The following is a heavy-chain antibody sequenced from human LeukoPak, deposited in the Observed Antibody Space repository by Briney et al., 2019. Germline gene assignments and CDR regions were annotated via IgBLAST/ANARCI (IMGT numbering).Heavy chain of an antibody. J-gene: IGHJ4*02. CDR1: GGSISSYY. Sequence: SETLSLTCTVSGGSISSYYLSWVRQPPGKGLEWIGYIYNSGSTNYNPSLKSRVTISVDTSKNQRSMRLSSMTAADTAVYYCARGSDFGDYWGQGTLVTVSS. CDR2: IYNSGST. D-gene: IGHD4-17*01. V-gene: IGHV4-59*01. CDR3: ARGSDFGDY.